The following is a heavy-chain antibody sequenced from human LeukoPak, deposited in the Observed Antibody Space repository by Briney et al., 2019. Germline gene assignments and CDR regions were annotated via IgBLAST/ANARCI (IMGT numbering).Heavy chain of an antibody. CDR2: ISAYNGNT. Sequence: ASVKVSCKASGYTFTGYYMHWVRQAPGQGLEWMGWISAYNGNTNYAQKLQGRVTMTTDTSTSTAYMELRSLRSDDTAVYYCARDRYGYSGYDLFDYWGQGTLVTVSS. J-gene: IGHJ4*02. D-gene: IGHD5-12*01. CDR1: GYTFTGYY. V-gene: IGHV1-18*04. CDR3: ARDRYGYSGYDLFDY.